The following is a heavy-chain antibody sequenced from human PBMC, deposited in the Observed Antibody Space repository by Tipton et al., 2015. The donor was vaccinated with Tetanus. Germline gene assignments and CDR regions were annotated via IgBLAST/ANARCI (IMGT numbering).Heavy chain of an antibody. V-gene: IGHV3-23*01. CDR3: AISDVAVADTN. CDR1: GFTFSNYA. J-gene: IGHJ4*02. CDR2: ISGSGDDT. Sequence: SLRLSCAASGFTFSNYAMYWVRQSPLRGLEWVSGISGSGDDTHYADSVKGRFTISRDNSMNSVYLQMNSLRAEDTALYYCAISDVAVADTNWGQGTLVTVSS. D-gene: IGHD6-19*01.